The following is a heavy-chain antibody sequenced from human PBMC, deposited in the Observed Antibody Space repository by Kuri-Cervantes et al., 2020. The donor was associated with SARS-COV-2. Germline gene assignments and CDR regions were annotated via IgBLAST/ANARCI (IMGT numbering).Heavy chain of an antibody. J-gene: IGHJ1*01. D-gene: IGHD3-10*01. V-gene: IGHV3-11*04. CDR2: ISSSGSTI. CDR1: GFTFSDYY. CDR3: ARAQNTYGSGSYVYFQH. Sequence: LSLTCAASGFTFSDYYMSWIRQAPGKGLEWASYISSSGSTIYYADSVKGRFTISRDNAKNSLYLQMNSLRAEDTAVYYCARAQNTYGSGSYVYFQHWGQGTLVTVSS.